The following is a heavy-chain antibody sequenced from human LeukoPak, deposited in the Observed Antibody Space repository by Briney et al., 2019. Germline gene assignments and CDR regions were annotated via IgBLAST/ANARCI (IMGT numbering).Heavy chain of an antibody. Sequence: SGGSLRLSCAASGFTFSSYAMSWVRQAPGKGLEWVSAISGSGGSTYYADSVKGRFTISRDNSKNTLYLQMNSLRAEDTAVYYCAKDRGSYYGALVYYYGMDVWGQGTTVTVSS. J-gene: IGHJ6*02. CDR3: AKDRGSYYGALVYYYGMDV. V-gene: IGHV3-23*01. CDR2: ISGSGGST. D-gene: IGHD1-26*01. CDR1: GFTFSSYA.